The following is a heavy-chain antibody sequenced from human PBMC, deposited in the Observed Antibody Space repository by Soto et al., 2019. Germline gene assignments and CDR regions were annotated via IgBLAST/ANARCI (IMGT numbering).Heavy chain of an antibody. J-gene: IGHJ6*02. CDR3: ARDRGLYCSSTSCSPLPYGMDV. CDR1: GYTFTSYG. Sequence: GASVKVSCKASGYTFTSYGISWVRQAPGQGLEWMGWISAYNGNTNYAQKLQGRVTMTTDTSTSTAYMELRSLRSDDTAVYYCARDRGLYCSSTSCSPLPYGMDVWGQGTTVTVSS. CDR2: ISAYNGNT. D-gene: IGHD2-2*01. V-gene: IGHV1-18*01.